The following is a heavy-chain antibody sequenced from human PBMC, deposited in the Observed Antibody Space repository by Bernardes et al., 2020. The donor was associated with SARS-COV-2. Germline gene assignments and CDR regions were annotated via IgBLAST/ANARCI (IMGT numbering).Heavy chain of an antibody. J-gene: IGHJ4*02. CDR1: GVTLSSYA. CDR3: ARSNYQLLYRHFDY. CDR2: ILHDGSNK. V-gene: IGHV3-30*04. D-gene: IGHD2-2*02. Sequence: GGSLRPSCAAPGVTLSSYAMHWVRQAPGKGLGWGAGILHDGSNKYYADSVKGRFTISRDNSKNTLYLQMNSLRAEDTAVYYCARSNYQLLYRHFDYWGQGTLVTVSS.